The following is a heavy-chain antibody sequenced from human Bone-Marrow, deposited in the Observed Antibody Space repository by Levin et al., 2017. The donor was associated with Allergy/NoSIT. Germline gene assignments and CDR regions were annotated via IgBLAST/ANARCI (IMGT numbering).Heavy chain of an antibody. CDR3: TRGEIVAATSYYFDY. D-gene: IGHD1-26*01. J-gene: IGHJ4*02. Sequence: PGGSLRLSCTGSGFTFGDYTMSWVRQAPGKGLEWVGFIRSKTYGATTEYAASVKGRFTISRDDSNSIIYLQMSSLKTEDTAVYYCTRGEIVAATSYYFDYWGQGTLFTVAS. CDR2: IRSKTYGATT. V-gene: IGHV3-49*04. CDR1: GFTFGDYT.